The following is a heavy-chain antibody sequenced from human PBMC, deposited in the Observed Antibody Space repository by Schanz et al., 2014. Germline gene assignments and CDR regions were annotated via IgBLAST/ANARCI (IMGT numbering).Heavy chain of an antibody. J-gene: IGHJ6*02. D-gene: IGHD3-10*01. CDR2: IIPILGIA. Sequence: QVQLLQSGAEVKKPGASMKVSCKASGYTFTTYYMLWVRQAPGQGLEWMGRIIPILGIANYAQKFQGRVTNAADKSASTAYMELSSLRSEDTAVYYCARDGGEVVRGVIEGVNHYYYGMDVWGQGTTVTVSS. V-gene: IGHV1-69*09. CDR1: GYTFTTYY. CDR3: ARDGGEVVRGVIEGVNHYYYGMDV.